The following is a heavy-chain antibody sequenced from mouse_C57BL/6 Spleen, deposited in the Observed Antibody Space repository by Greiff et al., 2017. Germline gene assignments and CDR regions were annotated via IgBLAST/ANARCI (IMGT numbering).Heavy chain of an antibody. CDR2: ISGGGGNT. D-gene: IGHD2-3*01. J-gene: IGHJ2*01. Sequence: EVQGVESGGGLVKPGGSLKLSCAASGFTFSSYTMSWVRQTPEKRLEWFATISGGGGNTYYPDSVKGRFTISRDNAKNTLYLQMSSLRSEDTALYYCAAIYDVYYGYFDYWGQGTTLTVSS. CDR1: GFTFSSYT. V-gene: IGHV5-9*01. CDR3: AAIYDVYYGYFDY.